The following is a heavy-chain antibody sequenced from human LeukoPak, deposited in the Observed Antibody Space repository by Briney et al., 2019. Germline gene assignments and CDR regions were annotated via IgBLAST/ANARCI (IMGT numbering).Heavy chain of an antibody. Sequence: PSETLSLTCTVSGGSISSYYWSWIRQPAGKGLEWIGRIYTSGSTNYNPSLKSRVTMSVDTSKNQFSLKLSSVAAADTAVYYCARGVLLWFGESRGYYFDYWGQGTLVTVSS. V-gene: IGHV4-4*07. D-gene: IGHD3-10*01. CDR3: ARGVLLWFGESRGYYFDY. J-gene: IGHJ4*02. CDR1: GGSISSYY. CDR2: IYTSGST.